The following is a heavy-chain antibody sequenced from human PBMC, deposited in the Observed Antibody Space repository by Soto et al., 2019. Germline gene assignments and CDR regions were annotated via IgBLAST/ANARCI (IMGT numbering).Heavy chain of an antibody. V-gene: IGHV1-18*01. CDR1: GYTFSSYH. J-gene: IGHJ4*02. CDR3: ARDLPPVDY. Sequence: QIQLVQPGAEVKKPGASVKVSCKASGYTFSSYHITWVRQAPGQGLEWMGWISAYNGNTNYAQNLQGRVTMTTDPSTSTAYMELRSLRSDDTAVYYCARDLPPVDYWGQGTLVTVSS. CDR2: ISAYNGNT.